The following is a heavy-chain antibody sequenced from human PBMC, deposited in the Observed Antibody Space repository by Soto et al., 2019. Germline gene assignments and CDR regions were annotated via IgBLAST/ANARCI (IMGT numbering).Heavy chain of an antibody. J-gene: IGHJ4*02. D-gene: IGHD6-13*01. V-gene: IGHV3-64*02. CDR2: ITNNGIST. Sequence: PGGSLRLSCAASGFTFDDYAMHWVRQAPGKGLEYVSAITNNGISTYYADSVKGRFTISRDNSKNTVYLQMGSLRAEDTAVYYCASVDSMGMAAAIDSWGQGALVTVSS. CDR1: GFTFDDYA. CDR3: ASVDSMGMAAAIDS.